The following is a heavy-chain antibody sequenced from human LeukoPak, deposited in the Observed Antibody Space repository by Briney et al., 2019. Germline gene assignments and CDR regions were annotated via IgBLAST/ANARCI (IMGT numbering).Heavy chain of an antibody. CDR1: GGSISGYY. CDR3: VRLGVNYDMDV. Sequence: SETLSLTCSVSGGSISGYYWTWVRQPPGKGLEWMGQIHYRWRADYNPSLKSRITMSVDTSRNQISLKLSSVTAADTAIYYCVRLGVNYDMDVWGQGTTVTVFS. J-gene: IGHJ6*02. V-gene: IGHV4-59*01. D-gene: IGHD3-16*01. CDR2: IHYRWRA.